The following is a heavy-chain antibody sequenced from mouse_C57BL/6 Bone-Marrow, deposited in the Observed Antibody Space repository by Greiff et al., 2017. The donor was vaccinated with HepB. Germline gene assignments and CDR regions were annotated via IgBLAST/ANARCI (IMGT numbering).Heavy chain of an antibody. Sequence: EVTVVESGGDLVKPGGSLKLSCAASGFTFSSYGMSWVRQTPDKRLEWVATISSGGSYTYYPDSVKGRFTISRDNAKNTLYLQMSSLKSEDTAMYYCARHYYGNYFDYWGQGTTLTVSS. CDR3: ARHYYGNYFDY. V-gene: IGHV5-6*01. CDR1: GFTFSSYG. CDR2: ISSGGSYT. J-gene: IGHJ2*01. D-gene: IGHD1-1*02.